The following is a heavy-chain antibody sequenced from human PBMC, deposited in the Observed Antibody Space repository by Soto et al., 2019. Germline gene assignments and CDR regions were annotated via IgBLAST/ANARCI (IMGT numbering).Heavy chain of an antibody. J-gene: IGHJ5*02. V-gene: IGHV1-24*01. CDR1: GYTLTELS. CDR2: FDPEDGET. Sequence: ASVKVSCKVSGYTLTELSMHWVRQAPGKGLEWMGGFDPEDGETIYAQKFQGRVTMTEDTSTDTAYMELSSLRSEDTAVYYCATDLGYGSGKRFDPWGQGTLVTVSS. CDR3: ATDLGYGSGKRFDP. D-gene: IGHD3-10*01.